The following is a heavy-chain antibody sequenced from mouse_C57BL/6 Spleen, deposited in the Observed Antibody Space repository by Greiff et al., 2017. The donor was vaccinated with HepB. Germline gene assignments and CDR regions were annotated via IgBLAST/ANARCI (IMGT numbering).Heavy chain of an antibody. J-gene: IGHJ1*03. CDR1: GYTFTSYW. CDR2: IDPSDSET. CDR3: ARIGGNWYFDV. Sequence: QVQLKQPGAELVRPGSSVKLSCKASGYTFTSYWMHWVKQRPIQGLEWIGNIDPSDSETHYNQKFKDKATLTVDKSSSTAYMQLSSLTSEDSAVYYCARIGGNWYFDVWGTGTTVTVSS. D-gene: IGHD2-14*01. V-gene: IGHV1-52*01.